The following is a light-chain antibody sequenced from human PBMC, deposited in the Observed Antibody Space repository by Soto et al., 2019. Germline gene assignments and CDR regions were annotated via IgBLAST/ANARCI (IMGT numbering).Light chain of an antibody. CDR1: SSDVGGFNY. J-gene: IGLJ3*02. V-gene: IGLV2-14*01. Sequence: QSALTQPASVSGSPGQSITISCTGTSSDVGGFNYVSWYQQHPGTAPKLIIYEVSNRPSGISNRFSGSKSGNTASLTISGLQPADEADYYCTSYTATSTLGVFGGGTKLTVL. CDR2: EVS. CDR3: TSYTATSTLGV.